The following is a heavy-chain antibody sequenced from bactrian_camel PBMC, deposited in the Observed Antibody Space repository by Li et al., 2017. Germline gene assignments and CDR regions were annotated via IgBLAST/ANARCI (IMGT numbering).Heavy chain of an antibody. CDR2: IVFGGKNT. Sequence: HVQLVESGGGSVQAEGSLRLSCVVSGSCRQRCVAWFRQAAGKKREGVAGIVFGGKNTYYAASVEGRFTISQDTAKRTVFLQINNLKPEDTAMYYCKAVAFGGQWCDGGWGQGTQVTVS. J-gene: IGHJ4*01. V-gene: IGHV3S63*01. D-gene: IGHD7*01. CDR3: KAVAFGGQWCDGG. CDR1: GSCRQRCV.